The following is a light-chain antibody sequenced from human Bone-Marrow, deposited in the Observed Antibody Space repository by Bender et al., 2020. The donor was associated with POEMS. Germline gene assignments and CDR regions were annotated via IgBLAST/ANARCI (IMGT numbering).Light chain of an antibody. V-gene: IGLV3-1*01. CDR2: QDT. J-gene: IGLJ2*01. CDR1: DLGDKY. CDR3: QAWDSDTVI. Sequence: SYEVTQPPSVSVSPGQTASITCSGDDLGDKYVAWYQQKPGQSPVLVIYQDTKRPSGIPVRFSGSNSGNTATLTISGTQGMDEDDHYFQAWDSDTVIFGGGTKLTVL.